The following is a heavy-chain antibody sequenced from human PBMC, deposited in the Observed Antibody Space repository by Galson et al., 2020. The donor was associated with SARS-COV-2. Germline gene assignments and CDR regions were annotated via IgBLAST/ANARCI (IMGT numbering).Heavy chain of an antibody. D-gene: IGHD4-17*01. J-gene: IGHJ4*02. V-gene: IGHV3-33*01. CDR2: IWYDGSDQ. Sequence: GGSLRLSCAASGFSFTGYGMHWVRQAPGKSLEWVAVIWYDGSDQNYADSVRGRFTVSRDNSKNTVSLLLSTLRVEDTAVYYCARDPRLYGDYSLGYLDYWGQGSLVSVSS. CDR3: ARDPRLYGDYSLGYLDY. CDR1: GFSFTGYG.